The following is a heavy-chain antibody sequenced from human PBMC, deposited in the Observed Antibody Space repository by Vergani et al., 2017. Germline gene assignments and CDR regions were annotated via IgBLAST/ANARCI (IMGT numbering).Heavy chain of an antibody. D-gene: IGHD4/OR15-4a*01. CDR2: MNPNSGTT. CDR1: GYSFSSYD. V-gene: IGHV1-8*01. Sequence: QVQLVQSGAEVKKPGASVKVSCRASGYSFSSYDISWVRQATGQGLEWMGWMNPNSGTTCYAQKFQGRVTMTRKTSINTAYMELSRLSFEDAAVYYCARSTDYPDDYVSSDYFRRTLDVWGKGTTVTVS. CDR3: ARSTDYPDDYVSSDYFRRTLDV. J-gene: IGHJ6*03.